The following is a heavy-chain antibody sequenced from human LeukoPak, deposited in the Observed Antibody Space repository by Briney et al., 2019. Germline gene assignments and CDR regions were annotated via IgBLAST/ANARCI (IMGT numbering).Heavy chain of an antibody. J-gene: IGHJ3*02. CDR2: MDPDTGNT. V-gene: IGHV1-8*01. Sequence: ASVKVSCKASGYTFASYDINWVRQAPGQGFEWMGWMDPDTGNTGYAQKFQGRVTITRNTSISTAYMELSSLRSEDTAVYYCARLRGDAFDIWGQGTMVTVSS. CDR1: GYTFASYD. CDR3: ARLRGDAFDI. D-gene: IGHD3-16*01.